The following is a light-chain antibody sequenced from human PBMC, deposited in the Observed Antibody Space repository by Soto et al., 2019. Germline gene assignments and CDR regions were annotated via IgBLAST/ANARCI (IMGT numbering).Light chain of an antibody. Sequence: QSALTQPRSVSGSPGQSVTISCTGTSSDVGGYNYVSWYQQYPGKAPKLMIYDVTKRPSGVPDRFSGSRSANTASLTISGLQAEDEADYYCCSYAGTYTYVFGTGTKLT. CDR1: SSDVGGYNY. CDR3: CSYAGTYTYV. J-gene: IGLJ1*01. CDR2: DVT. V-gene: IGLV2-11*01.